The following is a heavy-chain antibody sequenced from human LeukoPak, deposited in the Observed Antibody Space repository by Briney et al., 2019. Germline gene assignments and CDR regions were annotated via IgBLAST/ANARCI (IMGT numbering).Heavy chain of an antibody. CDR3: ARVRYRLAETYIDY. Sequence: ASVKVSCKASGYTFTGYYMHWVRQAPGQGLEWMGWIDPNSGGTNYAQKFQGRVTMTRDTSISTAYMELSRLRSDDTAVYYCARVRYRLAETYIDYWGQGTLVTVSS. J-gene: IGHJ4*02. V-gene: IGHV1-2*02. CDR2: IDPNSGGT. CDR1: GYTFTGYY. D-gene: IGHD3-16*01.